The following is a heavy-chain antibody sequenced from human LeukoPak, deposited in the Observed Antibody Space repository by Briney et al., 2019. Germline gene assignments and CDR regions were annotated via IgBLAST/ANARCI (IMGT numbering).Heavy chain of an antibody. CDR1: GYTFTSYG. CDR2: ISAYNGNT. D-gene: IGHD6-13*01. V-gene: IGHV1-18*01. CDR3: ARTALSSWHFSARFDP. Sequence: ASVKVSCKASGYTFTSYGISWVRQAPGQGLEWMGWISAYNGNTNYAQKLQGRVTMTTDTSTSTAYMELRSLRSDDTAVYYCARTALSSWHFSARFDPWGQGTLVTVSS. J-gene: IGHJ5*02.